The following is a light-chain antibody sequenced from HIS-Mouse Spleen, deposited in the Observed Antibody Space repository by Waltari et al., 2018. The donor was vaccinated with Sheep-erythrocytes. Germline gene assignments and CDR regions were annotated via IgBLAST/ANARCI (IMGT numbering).Light chain of an antibody. V-gene: IGLV2-23*01. CDR2: EGS. CDR3: CSYAGSSTPWV. J-gene: IGLJ3*02. Sequence: QSALTQPPSVSGSPGQSITISGTGTSTHVGRYKLVSWYQQNPGKAPKLMIYEGSKRPSGVSNRFSGSKSGNTASLTISGLQAEDEADYYCCSYAGSSTPWVFGGGTKLTVL. CDR1: STHVGRYKL.